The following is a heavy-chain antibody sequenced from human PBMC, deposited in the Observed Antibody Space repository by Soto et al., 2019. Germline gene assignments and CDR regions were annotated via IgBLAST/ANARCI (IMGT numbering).Heavy chain of an antibody. CDR3: TSRTNYYYDSSGYYRYYYYGMDV. CDR1: GFTFSNAW. D-gene: IGHD3-22*01. J-gene: IGHJ6*02. CDR2: IKSKTDGGTT. Sequence: PGGSLRLSCAASGFTFSNAWMSWVRQAPGKGLEWVGRIKSKTDGGTTDYAAPVKGRFTISRDDSKNTLYLQMNSLKTEDTAVYYCTSRTNYYYDSSGYYRYYYYGMDVWGQGTTVTVSS. V-gene: IGHV3-15*01.